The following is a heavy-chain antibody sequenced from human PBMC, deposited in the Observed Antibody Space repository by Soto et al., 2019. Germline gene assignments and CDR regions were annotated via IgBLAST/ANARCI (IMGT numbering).Heavy chain of an antibody. CDR3: ARESPYYYGSGSYSVY. CDR1: GFTVSSHY. D-gene: IGHD3-10*01. Sequence: EVQLVESGGGLIQPGGSLRLSCAASGFTVSSHYMSWVRQAPGKGLEWVSVIYSGGSTYYADSVKGRFTISRDNSKNTLYLQMNSLRAEDTAVYYCARESPYYYGSGSYSVYWGQGTLVTVSS. J-gene: IGHJ4*02. CDR2: IYSGGST. V-gene: IGHV3-53*01.